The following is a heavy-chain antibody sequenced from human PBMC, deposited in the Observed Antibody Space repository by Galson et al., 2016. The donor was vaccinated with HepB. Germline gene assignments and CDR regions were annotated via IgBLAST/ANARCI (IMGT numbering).Heavy chain of an antibody. CDR3: ARAVMLGRGIDV. CDR1: GDSVYNNGAA. J-gene: IGHJ6*02. V-gene: IGHV6-1*01. Sequence: CAISGDSVYNNGAAWVWIRQSPSRGLEWLGRTFYRSTWENHYAGSVKNRITISTDTSRNQFSLHLHSVTPEDTAVYYFARAVMLGRGIDVWGQGTTVTVSS. D-gene: IGHD3-10*01. CDR2: TFYRSTWEN.